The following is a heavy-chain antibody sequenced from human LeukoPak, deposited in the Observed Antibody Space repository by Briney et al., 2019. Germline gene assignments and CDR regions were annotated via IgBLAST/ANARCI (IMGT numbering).Heavy chain of an antibody. CDR1: GFTFSSYG. CDR3: AKDIYSGDYPRGFDP. Sequence: PGGSLRLSCAASGFTFSSYGMSWVRQAPGKGLEWVSAISGSGGSTYYADSVKGRFTISRDNSKNTLYLQMNSLRAEDTAVYYCAKDIYSGDYPRGFDPWGQGTLVTVSS. D-gene: IGHD4-17*01. J-gene: IGHJ5*02. CDR2: ISGSGGST. V-gene: IGHV3-23*01.